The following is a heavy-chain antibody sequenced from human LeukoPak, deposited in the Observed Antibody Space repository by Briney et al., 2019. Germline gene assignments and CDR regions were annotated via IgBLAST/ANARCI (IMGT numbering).Heavy chain of an antibody. J-gene: IGHJ4*02. V-gene: IGHV4-39*01. Sequence: PSETLSLTCTVSGGSISSSSYYWGWIRQPPGKGLEWIGSIYYSGSTYYNPSLKSRVTISVDTSKNQFSLKLSSVTAADTAVYYCERQGNKTRVYYFNYWGEGTLVTVSS. CDR1: GGSISSSSYY. D-gene: IGHD2/OR15-2a*01. CDR3: ERQGNKTRVYYFNY. CDR2: IYYSGST.